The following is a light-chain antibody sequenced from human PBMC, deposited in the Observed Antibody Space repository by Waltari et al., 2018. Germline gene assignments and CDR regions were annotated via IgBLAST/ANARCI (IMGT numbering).Light chain of an antibody. CDR2: EVS. CDR1: SSDVGANNY. Sequence: QSALTQPASVSGSPGQSISISCTGTSSDVGANNYVSWYQQDPGKPPKLMIFEVSNRPSGVSNRFSGSKSGNTASLTIAGLQTEDEADYYCLSHTSSSTDVFGTGTTLTGL. V-gene: IGLV2-14*03. J-gene: IGLJ1*01. CDR3: LSHTSSSTDV.